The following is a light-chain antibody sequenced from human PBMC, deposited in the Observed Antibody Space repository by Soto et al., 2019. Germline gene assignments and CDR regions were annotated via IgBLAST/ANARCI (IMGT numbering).Light chain of an antibody. CDR2: SGH. CDR3: AAWDESLNGQV. J-gene: IGLJ3*02. CDR1: SSNIGGQT. V-gene: IGLV1-44*01. Sequence: QSVLTQPPSMSGTPGQSVTISCSGSSSNIGGQTVSWYQQLPGTAPNLLIYSGHQRPSGVPDRFSASKSGSSASLAISGLQSEDEGDYYCAAWDESLNGQVFGGGTKLTVL.